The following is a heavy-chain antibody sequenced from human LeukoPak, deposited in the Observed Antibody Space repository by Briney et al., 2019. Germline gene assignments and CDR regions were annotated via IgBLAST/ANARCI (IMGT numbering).Heavy chain of an antibody. CDR3: ARGGCESCYNY. D-gene: IGHD2-15*01. J-gene: IGHJ4*02. Sequence: ASVKVSCKASGYTFTGYYMHWVRQATGQGLKWMGWMNPNSGNTGYAQKFQGRVTITRDTSISTAYLELSSLRSEDTAVYYCARGGCESCYNYWGQGTLVTVSS. CDR2: MNPNSGNT. V-gene: IGHV1-8*03. CDR1: GYTFTGYY.